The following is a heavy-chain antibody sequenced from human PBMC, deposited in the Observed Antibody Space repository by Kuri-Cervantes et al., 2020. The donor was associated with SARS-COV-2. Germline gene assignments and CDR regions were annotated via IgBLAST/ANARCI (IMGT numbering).Heavy chain of an antibody. CDR1: GFTFSSYG. Sequence: GGSLRLSCAASGFTFSSYGMHWVRQAPGKGLEWVAVISYDGSNKYYADSVKGRFTISRDNSKNTLYLQMNSLRAEDTAVYYCAKGSVEKATTYWGQGTLVTVSS. CDR2: ISYDGSNK. V-gene: IGHV3-30*18. D-gene: IGHD5-24*01. J-gene: IGHJ4*02. CDR3: AKGSVEKATTY.